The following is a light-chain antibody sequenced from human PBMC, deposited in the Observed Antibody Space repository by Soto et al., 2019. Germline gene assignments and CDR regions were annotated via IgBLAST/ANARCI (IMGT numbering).Light chain of an antibody. Sequence: DLQMTQSPSPLSASVGPRPTINCQASQNINNDLNWQQQKPGRAPELLIYDASNLEGGVPSRFRGSGSGTDFTFTISRLQPEDIATYYCQQYETLPTFGQGTRLEIK. CDR3: QQYETLPT. J-gene: IGKJ5*01. CDR1: QNINND. V-gene: IGKV1-33*01. CDR2: DAS.